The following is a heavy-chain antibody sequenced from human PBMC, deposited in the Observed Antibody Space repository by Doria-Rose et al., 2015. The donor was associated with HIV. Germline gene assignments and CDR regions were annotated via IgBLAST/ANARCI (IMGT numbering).Heavy chain of an antibody. V-gene: IGHV4-34*01. D-gene: IGHD2-15*01. Sequence: LTPSATLSLPCDVSGASFTDYYWPWIRQSPGKGLAWIGEINHRGKSNYTPSVKSRVTILGDTSKKKFSLKVISLTAADTAVYYCAIGLADVVVGTTGPEEKATISYLMAFDMWVQGTMVTVSS. CDR2: INHRGKS. J-gene: IGHJ3*02. CDR3: AIGLADVVVGTTGPEEKATISYLMAFDM. CDR1: GASFTDYY.